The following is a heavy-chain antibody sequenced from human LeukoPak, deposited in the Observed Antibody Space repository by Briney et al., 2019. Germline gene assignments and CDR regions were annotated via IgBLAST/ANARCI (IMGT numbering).Heavy chain of an antibody. CDR3: ARDYYDSSGYYYGGFDP. CDR1: GGTFSSYA. D-gene: IGHD3-22*01. V-gene: IGHV1-69*05. J-gene: IGHJ5*02. CDR2: IIPIFGTA. Sequence: ASVKVSCKASGGTFSSYAISLVRQAPGQGLEWMGRIIPIFGTANYAQKFQGRVTITTDESTSTAYMELSSLRSEDTAVYYCARDYYDSSGYYYGGFDPWGQGTLVTVSS.